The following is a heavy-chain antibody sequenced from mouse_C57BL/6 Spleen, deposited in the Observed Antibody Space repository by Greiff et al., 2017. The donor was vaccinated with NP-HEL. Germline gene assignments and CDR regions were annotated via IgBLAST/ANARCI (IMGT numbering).Heavy chain of an antibody. CDR2: IWWDDDK. Sequence: ESGPGILQPSQTLSLTCSFSGFSLSTFGMGVGWIRQPSGKGLEWLAHIWWDDDKYYNPALQSRLTISKDTSKNQVFLKIANVDTAETATYYCARITPTVVAGGYFDYWGQGTTLTVSS. D-gene: IGHD1-1*01. CDR3: ARITPTVVAGGYFDY. CDR1: GFSLSTFGMG. V-gene: IGHV8-8*01. J-gene: IGHJ2*01.